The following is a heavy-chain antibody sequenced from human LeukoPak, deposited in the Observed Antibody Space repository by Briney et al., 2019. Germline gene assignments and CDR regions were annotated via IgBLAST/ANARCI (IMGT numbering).Heavy chain of an antibody. CDR1: GYTFTSYG. D-gene: IGHD1-26*01. CDR3: ATEVGSGSYVGLDY. J-gene: IGHJ4*02. CDR2: ISAYNGNT. V-gene: IGHV1-18*01. Sequence: ASVKVSCKASGYTFTSYGISWVRQAPGQGLEWIGWISAYNGNTNYAQKLQGRVTMTTDTSTSTAYMELGSLRSEDTAVYYCATEVGSGSYVGLDYWGQGTLVTVSS.